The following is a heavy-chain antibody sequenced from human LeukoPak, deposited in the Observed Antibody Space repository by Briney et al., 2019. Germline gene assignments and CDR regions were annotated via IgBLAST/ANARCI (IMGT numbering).Heavy chain of an antibody. CDR1: GFTFSSFG. CDR2: IWYDASNK. Sequence: TGGSLTLSCAASGFTFSSFGMHWVRQAPGKGMEWLAVIWYDASNKYYADSVKGRFTISRDNSKNTLYLQMNSLRDGDTAVYYCVRGVGVSRFNYFDPWGQGTLVTVSS. D-gene: IGHD5-24*01. J-gene: IGHJ5*02. V-gene: IGHV3-33*01. CDR3: VRGVGVSRFNYFDP.